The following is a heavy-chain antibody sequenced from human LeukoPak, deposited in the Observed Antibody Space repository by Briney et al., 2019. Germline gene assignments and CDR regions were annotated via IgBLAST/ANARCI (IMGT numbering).Heavy chain of an antibody. CDR1: GFTFSSYA. J-gene: IGHJ4*02. Sequence: PGGSLRLSCAASGFTFSSYAMHWVRQAPGKGLEWVAVILYEGSNKYYADSVKGRFTISRDNSKNTLYLQLNNLRTEDTAVYYCARGETGIAAAGDYWGQGTLVTVSS. V-gene: IGHV3-30-3*01. D-gene: IGHD6-13*01. CDR2: ILYEGSNK. CDR3: ARGETGIAAAGDY.